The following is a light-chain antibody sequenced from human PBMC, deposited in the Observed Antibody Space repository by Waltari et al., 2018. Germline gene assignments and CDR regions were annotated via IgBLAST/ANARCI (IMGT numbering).Light chain of an antibody. CDR2: EVS. V-gene: IGLV2-8*01. CDR1: SSDVGGENY. J-gene: IGLJ2*01. Sequence: QSALTQPPSASGSPGQSVTISCTGTSSDVGGENYVSWYQQHPGKAPKLMIYEVSKRPSGVPDRFSGSKSGNTASLTVSGLQAEDEADYYCSSYAGSNNVVFGGGTKLTVL. CDR3: SSYAGSNNVV.